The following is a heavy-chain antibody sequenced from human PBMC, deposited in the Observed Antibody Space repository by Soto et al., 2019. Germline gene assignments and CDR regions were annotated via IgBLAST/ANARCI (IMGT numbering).Heavy chain of an antibody. CDR2: MNPNSGNT. J-gene: IGHJ6*02. CDR1: GHTFSTYG. D-gene: IGHD2-21*02. Sequence: ASVKVSCKASGHTFSTYGINWVRQATGQGLEWMGWMNPNSGNTGYAQKFQGRVTMTRNTSISTAYMELSSLRSEDTAVYYCARGRLGVGVTEDYYGMDVWGQGTTVTVAS. V-gene: IGHV1-8*02. CDR3: ARGRLGVGVTEDYYGMDV.